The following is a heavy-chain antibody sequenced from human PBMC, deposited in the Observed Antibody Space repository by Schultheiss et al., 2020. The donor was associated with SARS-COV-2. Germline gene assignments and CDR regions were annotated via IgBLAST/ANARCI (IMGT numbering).Heavy chain of an antibody. J-gene: IGHJ4*02. V-gene: IGHV3-23*01. Sequence: GESLKISCAASGFTFSSYAMNWVRQAPGKGLEWVSAISGSGGSTYYADSVKGRFTISRDNSKNTLYLQMNSLRAEDTAVYYCARASSGYDFDYWGQGTLVTVSS. CDR2: ISGSGGST. CDR3: ARASSGYDFDY. D-gene: IGHD5-12*01. CDR1: GFTFSSYA.